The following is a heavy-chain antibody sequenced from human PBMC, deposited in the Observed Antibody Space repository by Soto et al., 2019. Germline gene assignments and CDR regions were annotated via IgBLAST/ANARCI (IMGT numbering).Heavy chain of an antibody. J-gene: IGHJ5*02. CDR2: INPNSGAS. D-gene: IGHD2-2*01. CDR1: GYTFTGHY. V-gene: IGHV1-2*02. CDR3: SRVCSSTTCQFHP. Sequence: ASVKVSCKASGYTFTGHYIHWVRQAPGQGLEWMGGINPNSGASNYAQKFQGRVTMTRDTSISTAYMELSRLRSDDTAVYYCSRVCSSTTCQFHPCGQGTLVTVSS.